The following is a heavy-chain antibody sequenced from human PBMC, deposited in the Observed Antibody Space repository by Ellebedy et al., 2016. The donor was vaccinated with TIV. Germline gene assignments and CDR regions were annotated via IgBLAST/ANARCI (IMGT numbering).Heavy chain of an antibody. CDR1: GYTFTSYY. J-gene: IGHJ6*02. CDR3: ARVSAPRGARGRYGMDV. V-gene: IGHV1-46*01. Sequence: ASVKVSXXASGYTFTSYYMHWVRQAPGQGLEWMGIINPSGGSTSYAQKFQGRVTMTRDTSTSTVYMELSSLRSEDTAVYYCARVSAPRGARGRYGMDVWGQGTTVTVSS. D-gene: IGHD3-10*01. CDR2: INPSGGST.